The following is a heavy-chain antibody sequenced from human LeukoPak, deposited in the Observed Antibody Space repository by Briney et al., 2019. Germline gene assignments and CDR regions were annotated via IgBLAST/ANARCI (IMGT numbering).Heavy chain of an antibody. CDR1: GGSFSGYY. CDR2: INHSGST. CDR3: ARSPRGSHYYDSSGYYYGRNAFDI. V-gene: IGHV4-34*01. D-gene: IGHD3-22*01. J-gene: IGHJ3*02. Sequence: SETLSLTCAVYGGSFSGYYWSWIRQPPGKGPEWIGEINHSGSTNYNPSLKSRVTISVDTSKNQFSLKLSSVTAADTAVYYCARSPRGSHYYDSSGYYYGRNAFDIWGQGTMVTVSS.